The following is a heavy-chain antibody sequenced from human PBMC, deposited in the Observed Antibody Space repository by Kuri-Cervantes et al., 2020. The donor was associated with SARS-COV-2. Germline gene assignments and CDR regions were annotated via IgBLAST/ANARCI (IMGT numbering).Heavy chain of an antibody. CDR1: GFTFSSYG. V-gene: IGHV3-30*03. Sequence: GESLKISCAASGFTFSSYGMHWVRQAPGKGLEWVAVISFGGTNKYYADSVKGRFTISRDNSKNTLYLQMNSLRAEDTAVYYCARLSTVTDNYGMDVWGQGTTVTVSS. J-gene: IGHJ6*02. D-gene: IGHD4-17*01. CDR3: ARLSTVTDNYGMDV. CDR2: ISFGGTNK.